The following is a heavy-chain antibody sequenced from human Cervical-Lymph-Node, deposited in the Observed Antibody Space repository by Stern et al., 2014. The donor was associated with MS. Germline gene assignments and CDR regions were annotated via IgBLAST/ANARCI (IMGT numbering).Heavy chain of an antibody. CDR3: ARGVGATDY. CDR1: GGSISSSNW. J-gene: IGHJ4*02. V-gene: IGHV4-4*02. Sequence: QLQLQESGPGLVKPSGTLSLTCAVSGGSISSSNWWSWVRQPPGKGLEGIGEIYHSGSTNYNPSLKSRVTKSVDKSKNQSSLKLSSVTAADTAVYYCARGVGATDYWGQGTLVTVSS. CDR2: IYHSGST. D-gene: IGHD1-26*01.